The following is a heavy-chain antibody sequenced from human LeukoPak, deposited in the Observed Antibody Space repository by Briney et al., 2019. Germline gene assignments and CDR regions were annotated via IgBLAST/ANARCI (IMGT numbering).Heavy chain of an antibody. CDR2: ISSSSSYI. CDR1: GFTFSSYS. Sequence: GGSLRLSCAASGFTFSSYSMNWVRQAPGKGLEWVSSISSSSSYIYYADSVKGRFTISRDNAKNSLYLQMNSLRAEDTAVYYCARDRGYYDSSSYIDYWGQGTLVTVSS. V-gene: IGHV3-21*01. CDR3: ARDRGYYDSSSYIDY. J-gene: IGHJ4*02. D-gene: IGHD3-22*01.